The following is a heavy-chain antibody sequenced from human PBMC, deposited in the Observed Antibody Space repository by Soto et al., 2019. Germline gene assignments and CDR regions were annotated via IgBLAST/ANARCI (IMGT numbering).Heavy chain of an antibody. CDR2: ISANNGNT. CDR3: ARDGYFDH. Sequence: QVQLVQSGAEVKKPGDSVRVSCKASGYTFTSYGSGWVRQAPGQGLEWMGWISANNGNTKYAQKVQGRVTMTTDASTSTAYMELRSLRSDDAAVYYCARDGYFDHWGQGTLVTISS. V-gene: IGHV1-18*01. CDR1: GYTFTSYG. J-gene: IGHJ4*02.